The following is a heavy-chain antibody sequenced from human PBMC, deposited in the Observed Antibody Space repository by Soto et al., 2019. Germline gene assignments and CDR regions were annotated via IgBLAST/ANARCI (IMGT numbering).Heavy chain of an antibody. CDR2: IYYSGST. D-gene: IGHD6-13*01. Sequence: SETLSLTCTVSGGSISSYYWSWIRQPPGKGLEWIGYIYYSGSTNYNPSLKSRVTISVDTSKNQFSLKLSSVTAADSAVYYGALYSSSWYNWFDPWGQGTLVTVSS. CDR3: ALYSSSWYNWFDP. V-gene: IGHV4-59*01. J-gene: IGHJ5*02. CDR1: GGSISSYY.